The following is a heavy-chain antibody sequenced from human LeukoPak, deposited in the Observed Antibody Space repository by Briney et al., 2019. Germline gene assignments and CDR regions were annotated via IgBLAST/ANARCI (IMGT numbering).Heavy chain of an antibody. J-gene: IGHJ6*02. D-gene: IGHD2-15*01. CDR2: INWNGGST. Sequence: GGSLRLSCAASGFTFDDYGMSWVRQAPGKGLEWVSGINWNGGSTGYADSVKGRFTISRDNAKNSLYLQMNSLRAEDTALYHCAGGYCSGGSCYSGFYYYYYGMDVWGQGTTVTVSS. V-gene: IGHV3-20*01. CDR3: AGGYCSGGSCYSGFYYYYYGMDV. CDR1: GFTFDDYG.